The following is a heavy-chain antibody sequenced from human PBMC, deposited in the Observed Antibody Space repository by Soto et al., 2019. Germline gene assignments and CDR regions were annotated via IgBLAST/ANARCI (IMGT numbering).Heavy chain of an antibody. J-gene: IGHJ4*02. CDR2: IIPIFGTA. CDR1: GGTFSSYA. V-gene: IGHV1-69*12. D-gene: IGHD6-13*01. CDR3: ARDVIAAAGTAG. Sequence: QVQLVQSGAEVKKPGYSVKVSCKASGGTFSSYAISWVRQAPGQGLEWMGGIIPIFGTANYAQKFQGRVTITADESTITAYMELSSLRSEDTAGYYCARDVIAAAGTAGWGQGTLVTVSS.